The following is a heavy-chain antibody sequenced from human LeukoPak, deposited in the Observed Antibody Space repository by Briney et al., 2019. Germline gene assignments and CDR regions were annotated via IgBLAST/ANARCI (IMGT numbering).Heavy chain of an antibody. V-gene: IGHV3-48*01. CDR2: ISLSSGTI. J-gene: IGHJ4*02. CDR3: ARVRPDFQIGGDY. CDR1: GFSFSNYN. D-gene: IGHD1-14*01. Sequence: GGSLRLSCAASGFSFSNYNTNWVRQAPGKGLEWISHISLSSGTIYYADSVKGRFTISRDNARNSLYLQMNGLRAEDTAVYYCARVRPDFQIGGDYWGQGTLVTVSS.